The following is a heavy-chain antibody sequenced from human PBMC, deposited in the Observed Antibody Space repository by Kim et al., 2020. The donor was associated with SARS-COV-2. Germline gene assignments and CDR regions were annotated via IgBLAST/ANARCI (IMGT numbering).Heavy chain of an antibody. V-gene: IGHV3-49*03. Sequence: GGSLRLSCTASGFTFGDYAMSWFRQAPGKGLEWVGFIRSKAYGGTTEYAASVKGRFTISRDDSKSIAYLQMNSLKTEDTAVYYCTRDSAAYDILTGYYVVYYYYGMDVWGQGTTVTVSS. CDR3: TRDSAAYDILTGYYVVYYYYGMDV. CDR2: IRSKAYGGTT. J-gene: IGHJ6*02. D-gene: IGHD3-9*01. CDR1: GFTFGDYA.